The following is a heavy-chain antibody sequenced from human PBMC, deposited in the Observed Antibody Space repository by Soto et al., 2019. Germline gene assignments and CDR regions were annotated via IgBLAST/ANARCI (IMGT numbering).Heavy chain of an antibody. V-gene: IGHV3-48*01. Sequence: GGSLRLSGVVPGSIFIGYGMHWVRQAPGKGLEWVSYISSSSSVIDYADSVKGRFTVSRDNARNSLYLQMNSLRAEDTAVYYCARDLSWGSNWYYYMDVWGKGTTVTVSS. CDR1: GSIFIGYG. CDR2: ISSSSSVI. J-gene: IGHJ6*03. CDR3: ARDLSWGSNWYYYMDV. D-gene: IGHD7-27*01.